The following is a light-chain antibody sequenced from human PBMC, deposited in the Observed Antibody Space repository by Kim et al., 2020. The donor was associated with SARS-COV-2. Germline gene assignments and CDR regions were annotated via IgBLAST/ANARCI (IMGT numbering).Light chain of an antibody. V-gene: IGKV1-17*03. CDR2: AAS. CDR3: LQHNVYPLT. J-gene: IGKJ4*01. Sequence: SASVGDRVTITCRASQAISNYLAWFQQKPGKGPKRLIYAASSLQSEVPSRFSGSGSGTEFTLTISSLQPEDFATYFCLQHNVYPLTFGGGTKLEI. CDR1: QAISNY.